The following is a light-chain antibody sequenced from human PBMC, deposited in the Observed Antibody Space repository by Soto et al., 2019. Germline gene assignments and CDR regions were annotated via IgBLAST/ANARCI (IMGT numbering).Light chain of an antibody. CDR3: QQRHTWPLT. V-gene: IGKV3-11*01. CDR2: DAS. J-gene: IGKJ4*01. Sequence: NVLTQSPATLSLSAGERATLSCRASQSISTYLAWYQQRPGQAPRLLIYDASNRATGIPARFSGSGSGTDFTLSISSLEPEDFAVYYCQQRHTWPLTFGGGTKVEIK. CDR1: QSISTY.